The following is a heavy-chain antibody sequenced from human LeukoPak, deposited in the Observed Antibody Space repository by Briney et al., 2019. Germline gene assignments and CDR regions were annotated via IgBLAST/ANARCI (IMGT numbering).Heavy chain of an antibody. CDR3: ARGRGSSGWYRAGSEFDY. J-gene: IGHJ4*02. Sequence: TGGSLRLSCAASGFTFSSYWMSWVRQAPGKGLEWVANIKQDGSEKYYVDSVKGRFTISRDNAKNSLCLQMNSLRAEDTAVYYCARGRGSSGWYRAGSEFDYWGQGTLVTISS. V-gene: IGHV3-7*03. D-gene: IGHD6-19*01. CDR2: IKQDGSEK. CDR1: GFTFSSYW.